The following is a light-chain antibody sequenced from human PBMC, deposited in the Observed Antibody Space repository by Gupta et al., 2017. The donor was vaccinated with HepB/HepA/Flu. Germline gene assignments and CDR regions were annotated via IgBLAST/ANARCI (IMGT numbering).Light chain of an antibody. J-gene: IGLJ1*01. CDR2: SNN. Sequence: QSVLTQPPSASGTPGPRVPISCSGSSFNIGNNAVNWYQQLPGTAPKLLIYSNNQRPSGVPDRFSGSKSGTSASLAISGLQSEDEADYYCAAWDDSLNGNYVFGTGTKVTVL. CDR1: SFNIGNNA. V-gene: IGLV1-44*01. CDR3: AAWDDSLNGNYV.